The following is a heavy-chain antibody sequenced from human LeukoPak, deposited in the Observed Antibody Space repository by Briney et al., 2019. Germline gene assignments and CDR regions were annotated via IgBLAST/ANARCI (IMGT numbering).Heavy chain of an antibody. CDR1: GGTFSSYA. CDR2: IIPIFGTA. V-gene: IGHV1-69*05. Sequence: ASVKVSCKASGGTFSSYAISWVRQAPGQGLEWMGGIIPIFGTANYAQKFQGRVTITTDESTSTAYMELSSLRSEDTAVYYCARVEPYHTGVDYWGQGTLVTVSS. CDR3: ARVEPYHTGVDY. D-gene: IGHD7-27*01. J-gene: IGHJ4*02.